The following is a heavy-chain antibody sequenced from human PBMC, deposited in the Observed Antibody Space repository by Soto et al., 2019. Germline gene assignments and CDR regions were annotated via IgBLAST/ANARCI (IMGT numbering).Heavy chain of an antibody. Sequence: SLRLSCAASILSLSNFAIHWVRQAPGKGLEWVALISHDGSKTYYGDSVKGRFTISRDNSKNTLYLQMNSLRAEDTAVYYCARDLTACSIFGVVINYYYGMDVWGQGTTVTVSS. D-gene: IGHD3-3*01. CDR3: ARDLTACSIFGVVINYYYGMDV. CDR2: ISHDGSKT. V-gene: IGHV3-30*03. CDR1: ILSLSNFA. J-gene: IGHJ6*02.